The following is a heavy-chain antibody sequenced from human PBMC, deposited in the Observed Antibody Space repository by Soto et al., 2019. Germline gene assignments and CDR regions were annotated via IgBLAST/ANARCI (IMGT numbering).Heavy chain of an antibody. D-gene: IGHD5-18*01. V-gene: IGHV4-39*01. CDR1: GCSLGDNYY. J-gene: IGHJ4*02. Sequence: QLHLQESGTGLVKPSETLSLPCTVSGCSLGDNYYWGWLRQTPGKGLVWIGNIFRTGDTYFNPSLNSRLTISIDTSKNQFSLKLTSVTAADSAVYYCARLPLLQLWHYYVDQWGQGPLVTVSS. CDR3: ARLPLLQLWHYYVDQ. CDR2: IFRTGDT.